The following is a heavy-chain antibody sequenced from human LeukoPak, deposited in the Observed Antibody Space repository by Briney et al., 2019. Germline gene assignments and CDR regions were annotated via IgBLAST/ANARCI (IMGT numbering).Heavy chain of an antibody. CDR3: ARAALAARPLDY. V-gene: IGHV3-30-3*01. J-gene: IGHJ4*02. Sequence: PGGSLRLSCAASGFTFSSYAMHWVRQAPGKGLEWVAVISYDGSNKYYADSVKGRFTISRDNSKNTLYLQMNSLRAEDTAVYYCARAALAARPLDYWGQGTLVTVSS. CDR1: GFTFSSYA. CDR2: ISYDGSNK. D-gene: IGHD6-6*01.